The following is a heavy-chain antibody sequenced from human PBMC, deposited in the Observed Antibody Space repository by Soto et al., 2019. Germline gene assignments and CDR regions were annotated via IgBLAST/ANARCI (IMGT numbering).Heavy chain of an antibody. V-gene: IGHV4-4*07. CDR3: ARYSNNWFQTEGMDV. J-gene: IGHJ6*02. CDR1: DGSITSYH. D-gene: IGHD6-13*01. CDR2: IYSSGNT. Sequence: SVPLCRTCIVADGSITSYHWSWIRQFPGKGLEWIACIYSSGNTNYNPSLKSRVTMSVDTSKKQFSLKLTSVTAADTAVYYCARYSNNWFQTEGMDVWGQGTTVTVSS.